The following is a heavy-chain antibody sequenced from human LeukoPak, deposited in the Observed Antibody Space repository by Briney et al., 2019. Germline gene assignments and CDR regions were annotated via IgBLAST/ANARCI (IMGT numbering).Heavy chain of an antibody. CDR3: ARGDYDYVWGSYRYYYFDY. Sequence: GGSLRPSCAPSGFTSSSFSMNGVRQAPGKGLGGGSYISISSGTIYYADSVKGRFTISRDNPKNTLYLQMNSLRAEDTAVYYCARGDYDYVWGSYRYYYFDYWGQGTLVTVSS. CDR2: ISISSGTI. J-gene: IGHJ4*02. CDR1: GFTSSSFS. D-gene: IGHD3-16*02. V-gene: IGHV3-48*01.